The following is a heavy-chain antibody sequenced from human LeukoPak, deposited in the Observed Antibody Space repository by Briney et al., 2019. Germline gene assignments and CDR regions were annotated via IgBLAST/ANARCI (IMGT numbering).Heavy chain of an antibody. J-gene: IGHJ4*02. CDR1: GYSFTSDW. Sequence: GESLKIPCKGSGYSFTSDWIGWVRQMPGKGLEWMGIIYPGDSDTRYSPSFQGQVTISADKSISTAYLQWSSLKASDTAMYYCARLGDLYGDYGIHDYWGQGTLVTVSS. V-gene: IGHV5-51*01. CDR2: IYPGDSDT. D-gene: IGHD4-17*01. CDR3: ARLGDLYGDYGIHDY.